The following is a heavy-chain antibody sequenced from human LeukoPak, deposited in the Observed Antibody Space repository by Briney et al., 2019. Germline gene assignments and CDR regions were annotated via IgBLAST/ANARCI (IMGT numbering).Heavy chain of an antibody. J-gene: IGHJ4*02. D-gene: IGHD6-6*01. CDR1: GGTFISYA. V-gene: IGHV1-69*13. Sequence: ASVKVSCKASGGTFISYAISWVRQAPGQGLEWMGGIIPIFGTANYAQKFQGRVTITADESTSTAYMELSSLRSEDTAVYYCAREYSSSVAEYYFDYWGQGTLVTVSS. CDR2: IIPIFGTA. CDR3: AREYSSSVAEYYFDY.